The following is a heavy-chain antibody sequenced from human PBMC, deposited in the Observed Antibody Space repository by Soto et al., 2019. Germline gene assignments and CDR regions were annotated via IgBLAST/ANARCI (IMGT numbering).Heavy chain of an antibody. CDR1: GFTFNTYA. J-gene: IGHJ4*02. CDR3: AKAESSSWATLEY. Sequence: PGGSLRLSCAASGFTFNTYAMILVRQAPGKGLEWVSSISAGNTYYADSVRGRFTISRDNSKNMVYLQMTSLRAEDTAIFYCAKAESSSWATLEYWGQGALVTVSS. CDR2: ISAGNT. V-gene: IGHV3-23*01. D-gene: IGHD6-13*01.